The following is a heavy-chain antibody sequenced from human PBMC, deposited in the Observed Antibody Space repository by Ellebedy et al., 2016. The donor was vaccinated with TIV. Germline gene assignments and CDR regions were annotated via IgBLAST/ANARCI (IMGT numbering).Heavy chain of an antibody. CDR2: IYPGDSDT. Sequence: GESLKISCKGSGYSFTRYWIGWVRQMPGKGLEWMGIIYPGDSDTRYSPSFQGQVTISADKSISTAYLQWSSLKASDTAMYYCAREYYDFWSGYRGGLGFDPWGQGTLVTVSS. V-gene: IGHV5-51*01. CDR1: GYSFTRYW. CDR3: AREYYDFWSGYRGGLGFDP. J-gene: IGHJ5*02. D-gene: IGHD3-3*01.